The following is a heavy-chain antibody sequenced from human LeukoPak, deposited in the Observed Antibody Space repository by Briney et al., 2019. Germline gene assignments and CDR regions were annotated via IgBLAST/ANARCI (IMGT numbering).Heavy chain of an antibody. J-gene: IGHJ4*02. CDR1: GGSISSYY. D-gene: IGHD5-18*01. CDR3: ARGRFRYSYGYGYSDY. V-gene: IGHV4-59*01. Sequence: SETLSLTCTVSGGSISSYYWSWIRQPPGKGLEWIGYIYYSGSTNYNPSLKSRVTISVDTSKNQFSLKLSSVTAADTAVYYCARGRFRYSYGYGYSDYWGQGTLVTVSS. CDR2: IYYSGST.